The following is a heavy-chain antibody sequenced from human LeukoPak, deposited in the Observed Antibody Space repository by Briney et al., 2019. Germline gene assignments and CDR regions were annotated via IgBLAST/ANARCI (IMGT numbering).Heavy chain of an antibody. Sequence: GGSLRLSCAASGFTFSRYAMHWVRQAPGKGLEWVSIISYDGSNKYYADSVKGRFTISRDNSKNTLYLQMNSLRAEDTAVYYCARCYTYGTTWFGGLDVWGQGTTVTVSS. V-gene: IGHV3-30-3*01. D-gene: IGHD3-10*01. CDR3: ARCYTYGTTWFGGLDV. J-gene: IGHJ6*02. CDR1: GFTFSRYA. CDR2: ISYDGSNK.